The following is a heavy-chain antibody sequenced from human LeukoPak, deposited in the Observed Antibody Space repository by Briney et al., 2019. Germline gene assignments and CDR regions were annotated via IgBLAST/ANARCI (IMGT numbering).Heavy chain of an antibody. V-gene: IGHV4-59*01. Sequence: SETLSLTCTVSGGSISSYYWSWIRQPPGKGLEWIGYIYYSGSTNYNPSLKSRVTISVDTSKNQFSLKLSSVTAADTAVYYCARGVGRGYMDVWGKGTTVTVSS. J-gene: IGHJ6*03. CDR1: GGSISSYY. D-gene: IGHD2-15*01. CDR3: ARGVGRGYMDV. CDR2: IYYSGST.